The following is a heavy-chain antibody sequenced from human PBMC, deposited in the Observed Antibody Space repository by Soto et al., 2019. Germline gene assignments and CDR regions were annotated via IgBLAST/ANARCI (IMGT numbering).Heavy chain of an antibody. CDR3: ARDRAYDSSGYHMFDY. CDR1: GYTFTSYY. V-gene: IGHV1-46*01. CDR2: INPSGGST. Sequence: QVQLVQSGAEVKKPGASVKVSCKASGYTFTSYYMHWVRQAPGQGLEWMGIINPSGGSTSYAQKFQGRVTMTRDTSTSTVYMELSSLRSEDTAVYYCARDRAYDSSGYHMFDYWGQGTLVTVSS. D-gene: IGHD3-22*01. J-gene: IGHJ4*02.